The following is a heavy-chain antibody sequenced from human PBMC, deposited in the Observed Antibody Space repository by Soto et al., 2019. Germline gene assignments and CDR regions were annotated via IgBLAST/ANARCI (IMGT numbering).Heavy chain of an antibody. CDR3: DVGYYGGNFPIDY. J-gene: IGHJ4*02. CDR2: ISWDGGST. CDR1: GFTFDDYT. D-gene: IGHD4-17*01. Sequence: EVQLVESGGVVVQPGGSLRLSCAASGFTFDDYTMHWVRQAPGKGLEWVSLISWDGGSTYYADSVKGRFTISRDNSKNSLYLQMNGLSTEDTALYYCDVGYYGGNFPIDYWRQGTLVTVSS. V-gene: IGHV3-43*01.